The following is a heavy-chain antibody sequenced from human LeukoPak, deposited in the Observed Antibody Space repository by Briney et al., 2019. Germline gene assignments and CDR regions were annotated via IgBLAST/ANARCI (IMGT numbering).Heavy chain of an antibody. J-gene: IGHJ6*03. CDR3: ARDHGFSYYYYYMDV. CDR2: ISSSGSTI. Sequence: PGGSLRLSCAASGFTFSSYEMNWVRQAPGKGLEWVSYISSSGSTIYYADSVKGRFTISRDNAKNSLYLQMNRLRAEDTAVYYCARDHGFSYYYYYMDVWGKGTTVTVSS. V-gene: IGHV3-48*03. CDR1: GFTFSSYE. D-gene: IGHD3-3*01.